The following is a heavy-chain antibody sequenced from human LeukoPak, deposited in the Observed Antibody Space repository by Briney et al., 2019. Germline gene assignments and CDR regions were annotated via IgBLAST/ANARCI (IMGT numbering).Heavy chain of an antibody. V-gene: IGHV4-31*03. D-gene: IGHD3-9*01. J-gene: IGHJ4*02. Sequence: SQTLSLTCTVSGGSISSGGYYWSWVRQHPGKGLEWIGYIYYSGSTYYNPSLKSRVTISVDTSKNQFSLKLSSVTAADTAVYYCARTPYYDILTGDYWGQRTLVTVSS. CDR3: ARTPYYDILTGDY. CDR2: IYYSGST. CDR1: GGSISSGGYY.